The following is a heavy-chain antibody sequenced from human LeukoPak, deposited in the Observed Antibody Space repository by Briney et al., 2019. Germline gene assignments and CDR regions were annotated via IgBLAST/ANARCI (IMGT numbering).Heavy chain of an antibody. CDR3: ARLRAGFGYSYVDY. Sequence: GGSLRLSCAGSGFIFSTYDMNWVRQAPGKGLEWVSFISWSSSTIYYADSVKGRFIISRDNAKNSLYLQMTSLRDEDTALYDCARLRAGFGYSYVDYWGQGALVTVSS. J-gene: IGHJ4*02. D-gene: IGHD5-18*01. CDR1: GFIFSTYD. V-gene: IGHV3-48*02. CDR2: ISWSSSTI.